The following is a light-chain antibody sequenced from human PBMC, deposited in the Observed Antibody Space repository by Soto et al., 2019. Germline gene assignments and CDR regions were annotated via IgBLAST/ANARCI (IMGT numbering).Light chain of an antibody. CDR3: QHLKSYPPS. Sequence: DIPLTQSPSFLSASVGDRVSITCRASQDIGTYLAWYQQRPGQAPRLLIYASSTLESGVPSRFSGRESGTEFTLTVSSLQPEDFATYYCQHLKSYPPSFGGGTKVEVK. J-gene: IGKJ4*01. CDR2: ASS. V-gene: IGKV1-9*01. CDR1: QDIGTY.